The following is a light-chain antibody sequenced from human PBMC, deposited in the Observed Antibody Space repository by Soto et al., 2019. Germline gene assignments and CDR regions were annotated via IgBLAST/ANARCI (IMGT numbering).Light chain of an antibody. CDR2: GAS. V-gene: IGKV1-39*01. CDR1: QSMSRY. CDR3: QQSYNTPGT. J-gene: IGKJ1*01. Sequence: IQLNQSPPSLTASVGDRVTITCRASQSMSRYLNWYQQKPGKAPKLLIYGASTLQSGILSRFSGSGSGTDFTLTIDSLQPEDFATYYCQQSYNTPGTFGQGTKVDIK.